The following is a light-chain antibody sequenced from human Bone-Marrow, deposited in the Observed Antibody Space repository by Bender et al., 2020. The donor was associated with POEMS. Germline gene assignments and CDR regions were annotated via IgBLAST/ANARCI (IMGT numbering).Light chain of an antibody. Sequence: QSVVTQPLSLSEAPRQSVTISCSGISSNIGNHGVIWYPQLPGEAPKLLIFYDDLLTPAVSDRFSASKSGTSASLAISELQYEDEALYYCSAWDDSLSGWVCGGGTKLTIL. CDR3: SAWDDSLSGWV. V-gene: IGLV1-36*01. J-gene: IGLJ3*02. CDR2: YDD. CDR1: SSNIGNHG.